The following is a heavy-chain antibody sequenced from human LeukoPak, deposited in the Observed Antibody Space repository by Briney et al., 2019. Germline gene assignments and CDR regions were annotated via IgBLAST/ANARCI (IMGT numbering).Heavy chain of an antibody. CDR2: INHSGST. J-gene: IGHJ4*02. CDR1: GGSFSGYY. CDR3: AREDITMSALY. V-gene: IGHV4-34*01. D-gene: IGHD3-10*02. Sequence: SETLSLTCAVYGGSFSGYYWSWIRQPPGKGLEWIGEINHSGSTNYNPSLKSRVTISVDTSKNQFSLKLSSVTAADTAVYYCAREDITMSALYWGQGTLVTVSS.